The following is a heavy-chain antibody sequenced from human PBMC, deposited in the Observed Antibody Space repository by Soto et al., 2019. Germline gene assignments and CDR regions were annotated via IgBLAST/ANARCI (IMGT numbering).Heavy chain of an antibody. Sequence: PGESLKISCKGSGYSFITYWIGWVRQMPGKGLGWMGIIYPGDSDTRYSPSFQGQVTISDDKSISTAYLQWSSLKASDTAMYYCERHNTNVEWFPEAFDIWGQGTMVTVSS. CDR2: IYPGDSDT. CDR1: GYSFITYW. CDR3: ERHNTNVEWFPEAFDI. J-gene: IGHJ3*02. D-gene: IGHD2-8*01. V-gene: IGHV5-51*01.